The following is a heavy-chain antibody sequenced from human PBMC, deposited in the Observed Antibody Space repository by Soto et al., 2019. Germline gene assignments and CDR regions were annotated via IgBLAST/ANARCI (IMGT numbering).Heavy chain of an antibody. D-gene: IGHD4-17*01. CDR3: AKQWTTPYFDY. J-gene: IGHJ4*02. Sequence: PGGSLGLSCSASGVTFRSYAMSWVRQAPGKGLEWVSTISGSGAGTYYADSVKGRFTISRDNSKNTLYLQMNSLRAEDTAVFYCAKQWTTPYFDYWGQGTPVTVSS. CDR2: ISGSGAGT. CDR1: GVTFRSYA. V-gene: IGHV3-23*01.